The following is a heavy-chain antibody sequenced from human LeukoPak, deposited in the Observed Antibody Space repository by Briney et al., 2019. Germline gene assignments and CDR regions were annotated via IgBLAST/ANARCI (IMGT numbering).Heavy chain of an antibody. V-gene: IGHV3-74*01. Sequence: PGGSLRLSCAASGFTFSSYWMHWVRQAPGKGLVWVSRIHTDGSITNYADSVKGRFTISRDNSKNTLYLQMNSLRAEDTAVCYCARGGLLTPSYYYYYMDVWGKGTTVTVSS. J-gene: IGHJ6*03. CDR3: ARGGLLTPSYYYYYMDV. CDR1: GFTFSSYW. CDR2: IHTDGSIT. D-gene: IGHD2-15*01.